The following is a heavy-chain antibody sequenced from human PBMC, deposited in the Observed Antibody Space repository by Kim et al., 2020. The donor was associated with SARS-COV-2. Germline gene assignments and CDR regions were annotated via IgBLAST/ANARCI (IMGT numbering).Heavy chain of an antibody. D-gene: IGHD3-3*01. V-gene: IGHV3-30-3*01. J-gene: IGHJ4*02. Sequence: GGSLRLSCAASGFTFSSYAMHWVRQAPGKGLEWVAVISYDGSNKYYADSVKGRFTISRDNSKNTLYLQMNSLRAEDTAVYYCARAHSYDFWSGYPSWGGYFDYWGQGTLVTVSS. CDR3: ARAHSYDFWSGYPSWGGYFDY. CDR1: GFTFSSYA. CDR2: ISYDGSNK.